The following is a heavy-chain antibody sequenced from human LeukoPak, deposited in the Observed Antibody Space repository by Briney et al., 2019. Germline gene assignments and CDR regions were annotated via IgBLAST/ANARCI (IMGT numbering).Heavy chain of an antibody. CDR1: GGSFSGYY. Sequence: PSETLSLTCAVYGGSFSGYYWSWIRQPPGKGLEWIGEINHSGSTNYNPSLKSRVTISVDTSKNQFSLKLSSVTAADTAVYYCARLGHCSGGSCSYYFDYWGQGTLVTVSS. V-gene: IGHV4-34*01. J-gene: IGHJ4*02. D-gene: IGHD2-15*01. CDR2: INHSGST. CDR3: ARLGHCSGGSCSYYFDY.